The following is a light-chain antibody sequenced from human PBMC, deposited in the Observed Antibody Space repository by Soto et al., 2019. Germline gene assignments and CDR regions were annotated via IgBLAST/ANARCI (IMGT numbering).Light chain of an antibody. V-gene: IGKV4-1*01. CDR1: QSVLYSSNNKNY. CDR3: QQYESTPPT. J-gene: IGKJ2*01. CDR2: WAS. Sequence: DIVMTQSPDSLAVSLGDRATINCKSSQSVLYSSNNKNYLAWYQQRPGQPPKLLIYWASTRESGVPDRFSGSGSGTDFTLTITSLQAEDVAVYYCQQYESTPPTFGQGTNLEIK.